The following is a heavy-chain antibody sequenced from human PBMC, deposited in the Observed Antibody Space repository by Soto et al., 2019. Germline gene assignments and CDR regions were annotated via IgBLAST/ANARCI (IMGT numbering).Heavy chain of an antibody. J-gene: IGHJ6*02. CDR2: IYPGDSDT. Sequence: GESLKISCKGSGYGFTSYWIGWVRQMPGKGLEWMGIIYPGDSDTRYSPSFQGQVTISADKSISTAYLQWSSLKASDTAMYYCARHRYLDFWSGWYYYYGMDVWGQGTTVTV. D-gene: IGHD3-3*01. V-gene: IGHV5-51*01. CDR1: GYGFTSYW. CDR3: ARHRYLDFWSGWYYYYGMDV.